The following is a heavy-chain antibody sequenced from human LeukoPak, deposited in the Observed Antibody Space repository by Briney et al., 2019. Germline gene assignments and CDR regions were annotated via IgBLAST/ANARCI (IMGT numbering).Heavy chain of an antibody. CDR1: GGSISSGGYY. CDR2: IYYSGRT. V-gene: IGHV4-31*03. D-gene: IGHD2-2*02. CDR3: ARAYLGATFDY. Sequence: SETLSLTCTVSGGSISSGGYYWSWIRQHPGKGLEWFGYIYYSGRTYYNPSLKSRVTISEGTSKNQFSLKPSSVTAADTAVYYCARAYLGATFDYWGQGILVTVSS. J-gene: IGHJ4*02.